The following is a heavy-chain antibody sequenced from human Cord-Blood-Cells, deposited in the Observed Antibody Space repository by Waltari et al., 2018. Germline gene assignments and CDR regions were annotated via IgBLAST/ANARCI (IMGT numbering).Heavy chain of an antibody. CDR3: ARDRTSGSYPYYFDY. J-gene: IGHJ4*02. V-gene: IGHV3-74*01. D-gene: IGHD1-26*01. Sequence: EVQLVESGGGLVQPGGSLSLSCAASGFRFSSYWMHGVGQAPGKGLVWVSRINSDGSSTSYADSVKGRFTISRDNAKNTLYLQMNSLRAEDTAVYYCARDRTSGSYPYYFDYWGQGTLVTVSS. CDR2: INSDGSST. CDR1: GFRFSSYW.